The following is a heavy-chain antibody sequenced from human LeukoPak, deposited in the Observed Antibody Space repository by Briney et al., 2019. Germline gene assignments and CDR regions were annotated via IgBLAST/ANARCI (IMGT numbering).Heavy chain of an antibody. CDR1: GFTFSSYW. Sequence: GSLRLSCAASGFTFSSYWMSWVRQAPGKGLEWVANIKQDGSEKYYVDSVKGRFTISRDNAKNSLYLQMNSLRAEDTAVYYCARGGRGSAAVVAPRSFDIWGQGTMVTVSS. CDR3: ARGGRGSAAVVAPRSFDI. V-gene: IGHV3-7*01. J-gene: IGHJ3*02. D-gene: IGHD3-22*01. CDR2: IKQDGSEK.